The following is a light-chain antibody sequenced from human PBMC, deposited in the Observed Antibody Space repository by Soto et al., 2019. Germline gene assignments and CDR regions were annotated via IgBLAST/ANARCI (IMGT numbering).Light chain of an antibody. CDR3: QLTPTPPWT. J-gene: IGKJ1*01. V-gene: IGKV1-39*01. CDR1: QTINSD. CDR2: GVC. Sequence: DIRVTQSPSSMSASLGDRVTITCRTSQTINSDLNWYQQKPGKAPSLLIFGVCHLYSAVPSRFSGGGSGTLFTLTINDLRREDSAIYFCQLTPTPPWTFGQGTKVEV.